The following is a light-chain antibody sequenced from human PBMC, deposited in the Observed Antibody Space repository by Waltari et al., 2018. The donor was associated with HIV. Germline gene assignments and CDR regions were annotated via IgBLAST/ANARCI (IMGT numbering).Light chain of an antibody. Sequence: QSALTQPPSASGSPGQSVTISCTGTSSAVGAYKYVSWYQQHIGKAPKLMIYEVSKRPSGVPDRFSGSKSGNTASLTVSGLQAEDEADYYCSSYAGSSNLVFGGGTKLTVL. CDR1: SSAVGAYKY. CDR2: EVS. J-gene: IGLJ2*01. CDR3: SSYAGSSNLV. V-gene: IGLV2-8*01.